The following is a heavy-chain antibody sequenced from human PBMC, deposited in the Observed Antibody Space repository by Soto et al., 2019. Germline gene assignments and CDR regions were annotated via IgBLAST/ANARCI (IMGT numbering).Heavy chain of an antibody. Sequence: SETLSLTCAVSGGSITSGAYYWTWIRQHPGKGLEWIAYIHYSGRTYYNPSLKSRVTISVDTSNNQFSLKLSSVTAADTAVYYCAKVAGERKYSSSWYPTVWPYFDLWGRGTLVTVSS. D-gene: IGHD6-13*01. CDR3: AKVAGERKYSSSWYPTVWPYFDL. V-gene: IGHV4-31*11. CDR1: GGSITSGAYY. CDR2: IHYSGRT. J-gene: IGHJ2*01.